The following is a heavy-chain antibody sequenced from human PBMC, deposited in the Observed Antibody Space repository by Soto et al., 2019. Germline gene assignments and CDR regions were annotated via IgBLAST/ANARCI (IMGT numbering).Heavy chain of an antibody. D-gene: IGHD6-13*01. CDR2: IYYSGST. J-gene: IGHJ5*02. V-gene: IGHV4-59*01. CDR3: ARVRVAAAGINWFDP. CDR1: GGSISSYY. Sequence: PSETLSLTCTVSGGSISSYYWSWIRQPPGKGLEWIGYIYYSGSTNYNPSLKSRVTISVDTSKNQFSLKLGSVTAADTAVYYCARVRVAAAGINWFDPWGQGTLVTVSS.